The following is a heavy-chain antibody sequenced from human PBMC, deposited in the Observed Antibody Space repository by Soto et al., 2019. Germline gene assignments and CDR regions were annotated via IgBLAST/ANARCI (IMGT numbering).Heavy chain of an antibody. CDR1: GFTFSSYS. J-gene: IGHJ6*02. V-gene: IGHV3-21*01. D-gene: IGHD3-9*01. CDR2: ISSSSSYI. Sequence: PGGSLRLSCAASGFTFSSYSMNWVRQAPGKGLEWVSSISSSSSYIYYADSVKGRFTISRDNAKNSLYLQMNSLRAEDTAVYYCARDAPILTGYYRLYYYYGMDVWGQGTTVTV. CDR3: ARDAPILTGYYRLYYYYGMDV.